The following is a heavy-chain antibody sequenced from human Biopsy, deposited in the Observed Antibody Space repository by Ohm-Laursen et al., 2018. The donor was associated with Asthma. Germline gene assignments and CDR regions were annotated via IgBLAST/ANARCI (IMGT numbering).Heavy chain of an antibody. J-gene: IGHJ1*01. V-gene: IGHV1-69*13. D-gene: IGHD2-21*01. CDR1: GDSLGFFIDYA. CDR3: ARGGGAHFQH. CDR2: LIPVLGTA. Sequence: VKISCKASGDSLGFFIDYAISWVRQAPRQGLEWMGGLIPVLGTADYAPMFEGRVTITADESTSTAYMELSSLRSEDTAVYYCARGGGAHFQHWGQGTLVTVSS.